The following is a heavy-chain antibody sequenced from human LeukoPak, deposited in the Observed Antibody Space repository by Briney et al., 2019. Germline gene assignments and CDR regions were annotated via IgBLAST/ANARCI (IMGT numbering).Heavy chain of an antibody. V-gene: IGHV4-61*05. Sequence: SETLSLTCTVSGGSISSSSYYWGWIRQPPGKGLEWIGYIYYSGSTNYNPSLKSRVTISVDTSKNQFSLKLSSVTAADTAVYYCARGRAVRGVIDYWGQGTLVTVSS. D-gene: IGHD3-10*01. CDR1: GGSISSSSYY. CDR2: IYYSGST. CDR3: ARGRAVRGVIDY. J-gene: IGHJ4*02.